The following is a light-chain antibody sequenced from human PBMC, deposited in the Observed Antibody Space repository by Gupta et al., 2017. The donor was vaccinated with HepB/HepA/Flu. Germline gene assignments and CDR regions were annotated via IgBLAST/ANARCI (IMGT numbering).Light chain of an antibody. Sequence: DIQMTQSPSTLSASVGDRVTITCRASQSISNWLAWYQQKPGKAPKLLIYKASSLESGVPSRFSGSGSGTEFTLTISSLQPDDFATYYCQQDDSYPFTFGHGTKVDIK. V-gene: IGKV1-5*03. CDR1: QSISNW. J-gene: IGKJ3*01. CDR2: KAS. CDR3: QQDDSYPFT.